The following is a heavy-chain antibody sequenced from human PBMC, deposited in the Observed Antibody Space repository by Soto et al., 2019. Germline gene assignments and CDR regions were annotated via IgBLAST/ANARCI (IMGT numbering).Heavy chain of an antibody. D-gene: IGHD2-2*01. CDR1: GFSFRDFY. CDR3: ARVVGCSSASCYLFDS. J-gene: IGHJ4*02. V-gene: IGHV3-11*05. Sequence: PGGSLRLSCTASGFSFRDFYMTWIRQAPGKGLEWVSYISSSSSYTSYADSVKGRFTISRDNAQNSLYLQMNSLRVEDTAVYYCARVVGCSSASCYLFDSWGQGT. CDR2: ISSSSSYT.